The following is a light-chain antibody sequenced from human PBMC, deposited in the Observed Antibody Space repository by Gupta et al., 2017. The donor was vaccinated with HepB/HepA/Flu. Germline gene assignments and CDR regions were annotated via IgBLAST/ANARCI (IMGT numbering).Light chain of an antibody. CDR2: DVS. V-gene: IGLV2-14*03. J-gene: IGLJ1*01. CDR3: CSYTSSSTYV. Sequence: HSALLQPASVSGSPGQSIIISSTTASSDVGGYNYVYWYQHHPGNPHNLMIYDVSNRPSGVSNRFSGSKSVNTASLTISGRQDEDEADYYCCSYTSSSTYVFGTGTKVTVL. CDR1: SSDVGGYNY.